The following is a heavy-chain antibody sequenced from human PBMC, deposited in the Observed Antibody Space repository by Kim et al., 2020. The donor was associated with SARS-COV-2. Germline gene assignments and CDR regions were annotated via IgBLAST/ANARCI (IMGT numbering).Heavy chain of an antibody. Sequence: GGSLRLSCAASGFTLITDHVSWVRQAPGKGLEWVSIIYHTGKTYNADSVKGRFTMSRDISNNTLYLQMNSLRAEDTAVYYCARVWELAYDHWGQGILVTVSA. J-gene: IGHJ4*02. CDR1: GFTLITDH. CDR3: ARVWELAYDH. D-gene: IGHD1-26*01. CDR2: IYHTGKT. V-gene: IGHV3-53*01.